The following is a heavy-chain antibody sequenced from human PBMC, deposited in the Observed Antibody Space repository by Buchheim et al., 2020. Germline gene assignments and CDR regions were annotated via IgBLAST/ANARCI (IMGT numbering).Heavy chain of an antibody. CDR1: GFMFSNYA. V-gene: IGHV3-23*01. CDR2: IIASGGPSGT. Sequence: EVQLLESGGGLVQPGGSLRLSCAASGFMFSNYAMAWVRQAPGKGLEWLSLIIASGGPSGTYTADSVKGRFTISRDNSKNTLYLQMSTLRAEDTAVYYCAKGTYSGSYSALDYWGQGAL. CDR3: AKGTYSGSYSALDY. J-gene: IGHJ4*02. D-gene: IGHD1-26*01.